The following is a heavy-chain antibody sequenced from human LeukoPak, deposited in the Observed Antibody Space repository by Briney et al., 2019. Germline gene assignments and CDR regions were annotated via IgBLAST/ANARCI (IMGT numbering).Heavy chain of an antibody. J-gene: IGHJ5*02. CDR2: FSTSSSYI. Sequence: GGSLRLSCAASGFTFSSYSMNWVRQAPGKGLKWASSFSTSSSYIYYADSVKGRFTISRDNAKNSLYLQMNSLRAEDTAVYYCARDRSNIAAADGWFDPWGQGTLVTVSS. CDR3: ARDRSNIAAADGWFDP. CDR1: GFTFSSYS. V-gene: IGHV3-21*01. D-gene: IGHD6-13*01.